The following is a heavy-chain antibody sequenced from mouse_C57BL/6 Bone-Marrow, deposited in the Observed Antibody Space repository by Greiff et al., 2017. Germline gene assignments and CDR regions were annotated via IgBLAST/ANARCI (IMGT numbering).Heavy chain of an antibody. V-gene: IGHV14-4*01. Sequence: EVQVVESGAELVRPGASVKLSCTASGFNIKDDYMHWVKQRPEQGLEWIGWIDPENGDTEYASKFQGKATLTADTSSNTAYLQLSSLTSEDTAVYYCNFLSYYGSSYWYFDGWGTGTTVTVSS. CDR3: NFLSYYGSSYWYFDG. CDR1: GFNIKDDY. CDR2: IDPENGDT. J-gene: IGHJ1*03. D-gene: IGHD1-1*01.